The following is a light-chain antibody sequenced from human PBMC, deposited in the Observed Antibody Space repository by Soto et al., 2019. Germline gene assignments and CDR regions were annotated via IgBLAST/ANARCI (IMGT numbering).Light chain of an antibody. CDR2: WAS. CDR1: QSILYTSNNKNY. J-gene: IGKJ4*01. Sequence: DIVMTQSPDSLAVSLGERATINCKSSQSILYTSNNKNYLAWYQQKPGQPPKLLISWASTRESGVPDRFSGSGSGTDFTLTISSLQAEDVAVYYCQQYYSAPLTFGGGTKVE. CDR3: QQYYSAPLT. V-gene: IGKV4-1*01.